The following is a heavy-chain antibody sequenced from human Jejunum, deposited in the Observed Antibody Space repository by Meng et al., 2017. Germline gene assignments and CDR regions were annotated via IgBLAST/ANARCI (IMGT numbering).Heavy chain of an antibody. CDR3: ARYRSGSSDY. Sequence: QWHLVEAGGGVVQPGRSLRLSWAASGFTFRSYGMHWARQAPGKGLEWVAVIWFDGSKTYYADSVKGRFTVSRDNSKNTLYLQMNSLRADDTAVYYCARYRSGSSDYWGPGTLVTVSS. J-gene: IGHJ4*02. CDR1: GFTFRSYG. D-gene: IGHD6-19*01. CDR2: IWFDGSKT. V-gene: IGHV3-33*01.